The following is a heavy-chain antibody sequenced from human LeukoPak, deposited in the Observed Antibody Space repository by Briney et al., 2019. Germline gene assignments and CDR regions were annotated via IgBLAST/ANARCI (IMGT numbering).Heavy chain of an antibody. V-gene: IGHV4-61*03. D-gene: IGHD3-9*01. CDR3: ASGDYDILTGYYPTY. Sequence: SETLSLTCTVSGGSISSSSYYWSWIRQPPGKGLEWIGYIYYSGSTNYNPSLKSRVTISVDTSKNHFSLKLSSVTAADTAVYYCASGDYDILTGYYPTYWGQGTLVTVSS. J-gene: IGHJ4*02. CDR1: GGSISSSSYY. CDR2: IYYSGST.